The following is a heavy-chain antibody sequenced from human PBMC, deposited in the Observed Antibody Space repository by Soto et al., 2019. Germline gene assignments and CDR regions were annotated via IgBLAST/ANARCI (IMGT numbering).Heavy chain of an antibody. V-gene: IGHV3-30*18. D-gene: IGHD1-26*01. J-gene: IGHJ6*02. CDR2: ISYDGSNK. CDR1: GFTFSSYV. CDR3: AKDVVVGATPGLGDYYYYYGMDV. Sequence: LRLSCAASGFTFSSYVMHWVRQAPVKGLEWVAVISYDGSNKYYADSVKGRFTISRDNSKNTLYLQMNSLRAEDTAVYYCAKDVVVGATPGLGDYYYYYGMDVWGQGTTVTVSS.